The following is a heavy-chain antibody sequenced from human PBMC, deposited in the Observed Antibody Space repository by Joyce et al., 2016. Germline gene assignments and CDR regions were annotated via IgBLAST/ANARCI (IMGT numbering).Heavy chain of an antibody. Sequence: QVFLEQSGAEVKKPGSSVKVSCKASGGTFSSQTINWLLQAPGQGLEWMGGIIPICATTSYAQKFQGRVAITADDSTATTSLELSSLRSDDTAVYYCARGRGATIGRDLQFWGQGTRLTVSS. J-gene: IGHJ1*01. CDR3: ARGRGATIGRDLQF. D-gene: IGHD5-24*01. V-gene: IGHV1-69*01. CDR2: IIPICATT. CDR1: GGTFSSQT.